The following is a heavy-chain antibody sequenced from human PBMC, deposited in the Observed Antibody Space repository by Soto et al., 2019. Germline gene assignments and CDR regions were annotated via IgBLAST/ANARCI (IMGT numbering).Heavy chain of an antibody. Sequence: ASVKVSCKASGGTFSSYAISWVRQAPGQGLEWMGGIIPIFGTANYAQKFQGRVTITADESTSTAYMELSSLRSEDTAVYYCARTRLGVTATPYYYYMDVWGKGTTVTVSS. CDR1: GGTFSSYA. J-gene: IGHJ6*03. D-gene: IGHD2-21*02. CDR2: IIPIFGTA. V-gene: IGHV1-69*13. CDR3: ARTRLGVTATPYYYYMDV.